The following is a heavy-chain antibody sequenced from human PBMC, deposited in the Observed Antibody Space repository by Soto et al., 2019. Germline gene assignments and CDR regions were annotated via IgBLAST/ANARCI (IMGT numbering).Heavy chain of an antibody. V-gene: IGHV1-2*04. CDR3: ARTPLNDYSNYGSTYYYGMDV. Sequence: SVKRSCQASGYTFTGYFIHCVRQTHGQGLEWMGWINPNSGGTNYAQKFQGWVTMTRDTSISTAYMELSRLRSDDTAVYYCARTPLNDYSNYGSTYYYGMDVWGQGTTVTVSS. CDR1: GYTFTGYF. J-gene: IGHJ6*02. CDR2: INPNSGGT. D-gene: IGHD4-4*01.